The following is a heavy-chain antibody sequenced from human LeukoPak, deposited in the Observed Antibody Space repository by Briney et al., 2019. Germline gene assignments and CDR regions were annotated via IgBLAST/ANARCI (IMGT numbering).Heavy chain of an antibody. D-gene: IGHD5-12*01. CDR3: ATYDPLYFQH. J-gene: IGHJ1*01. CDR1: GYTFTGYY. CDR2: INPNSGGT. Sequence: GASVKVSCKASGYTFTGYYMHLVRQAPGQGLEWMGWINPNSGGTNYAQKFQGRVTMTRDTSISTAYMELSRLRSDDTDVYYCATYDPLYFQHWGQGTLVTVSS. V-gene: IGHV1-2*02.